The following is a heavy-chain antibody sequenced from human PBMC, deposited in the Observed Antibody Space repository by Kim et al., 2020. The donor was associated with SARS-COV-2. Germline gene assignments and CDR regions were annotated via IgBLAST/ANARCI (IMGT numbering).Heavy chain of an antibody. J-gene: IGHJ4*02. Sequence: GSGDTTYYADFVKGRFTISRDPSKNTLYLQMDSLRADDTAIYYCSKGGRGTYVSDIWGQGALVTVSS. V-gene: IGHV3-23*01. D-gene: IGHD3-16*01. CDR2: GSGDTT. CDR3: SKGGRGTYVSDI.